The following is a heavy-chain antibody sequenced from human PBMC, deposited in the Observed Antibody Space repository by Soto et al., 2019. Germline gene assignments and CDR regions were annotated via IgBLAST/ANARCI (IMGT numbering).Heavy chain of an antibody. J-gene: IGHJ3*02. D-gene: IGHD5-18*01. CDR2: IIPIFGTA. Sequence: QVQLVQSGAEAKKPGSSVKVSCKASGGTFSSYAISWVRQAPGQGLEWMGGIIPIFGTANYAQKFQGRVTITADESTSTAYMELSSLRSEDTAVYYCARRSPRAPWIRHDAFDIWGQGTMVTVSS. CDR3: ARRSPRAPWIRHDAFDI. V-gene: IGHV1-69*01. CDR1: GGTFSSYA.